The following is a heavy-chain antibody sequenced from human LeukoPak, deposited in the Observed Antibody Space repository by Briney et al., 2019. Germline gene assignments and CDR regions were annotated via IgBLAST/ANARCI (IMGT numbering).Heavy chain of an antibody. Sequence: SETLSLTCTVSGGSISSGGYYWSWIRQPPGKGLEWIGYIYYSGSTNYNPSLKSRVTISVDTSKNQFSLKLSSVTAADTAVYYCARRYTSRADILTGWDWYFDLWGRGTLVAVSS. J-gene: IGHJ2*01. D-gene: IGHD3-9*01. V-gene: IGHV4-61*08. CDR1: GGSISSGGYY. CDR2: IYYSGST. CDR3: ARRYTSRADILTGWDWYFDL.